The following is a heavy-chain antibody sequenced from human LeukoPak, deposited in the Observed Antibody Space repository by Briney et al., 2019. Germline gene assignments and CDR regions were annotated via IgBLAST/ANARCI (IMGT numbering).Heavy chain of an antibody. Sequence: GGSLRLSCAASGFTFSSYAMNWVRQAPGKGLEWVSAISGSGGSTYYADSVKDRFTISRDNSKNTLYLQMNSLRAEDTAVYYCAKETRYSYGYYFDYWGQGTLVTVSS. J-gene: IGHJ4*02. D-gene: IGHD5-18*01. V-gene: IGHV3-23*01. CDR2: ISGSGGST. CDR1: GFTFSSYA. CDR3: AKETRYSYGYYFDY.